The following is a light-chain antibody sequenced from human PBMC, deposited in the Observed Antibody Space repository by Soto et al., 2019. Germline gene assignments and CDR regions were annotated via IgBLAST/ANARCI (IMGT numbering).Light chain of an antibody. CDR3: QQYKNWPPG. Sequence: ETVMTQSPATLSVSPGERASLSCRASQSVSSNLAWYQQRPGQPPRLLIYAASARATGIPARFTGSGSGTEFTLTISSLQSEDFAVYYCQQYKNWPPGFGQGTKLEIK. CDR2: AAS. V-gene: IGKV3D-15*01. CDR1: QSVSSN. J-gene: IGKJ2*03.